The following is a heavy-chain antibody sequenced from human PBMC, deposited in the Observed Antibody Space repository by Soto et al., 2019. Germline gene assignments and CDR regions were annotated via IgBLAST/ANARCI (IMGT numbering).Heavy chain of an antibody. CDR1: GFTFSSYG. CDR3: ARDYSSSFGYYYYGMDV. CDR2: IWYDGSNK. V-gene: IGHV3-33*01. J-gene: IGHJ6*02. Sequence: VQLVESGGGVVQPGRSLRLSCAASGFTFSSYGMHWVRQAPGKGLEWVAVIWYDGSNKYYADSVKGRFTISRDNSKNTLYLQMNSLRAEDTAVYYCARDYSSSFGYYYYGMDVWGQGTTVTVSS. D-gene: IGHD6-6*01.